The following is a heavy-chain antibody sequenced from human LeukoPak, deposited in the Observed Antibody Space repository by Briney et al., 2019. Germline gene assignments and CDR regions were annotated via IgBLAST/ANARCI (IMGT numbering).Heavy chain of an antibody. D-gene: IGHD6-6*01. V-gene: IGHV4-31*03. J-gene: IGHJ4*02. CDR3: ARAFVAARPDY. CDR1: GGSISSGGYY. CDR2: VYYSGST. Sequence: PSETLSLTCTVSGGSISSGGYYWSWIRRHPGKGLEWIGYVYYSGSTYYNPSLKSRVTISVDTSKNQFSLKLSAVTAADTAVYYCARAFVAARPDYWGQGTPVTVSS.